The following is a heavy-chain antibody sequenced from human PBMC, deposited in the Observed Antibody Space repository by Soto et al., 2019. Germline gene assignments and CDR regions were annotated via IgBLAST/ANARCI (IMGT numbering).Heavy chain of an antibody. CDR1: GGSISSHY. J-gene: IGHJ4*02. Sequence: SETLSLTCTVSGGSISSHYWSWIRQFPGKGLEWIGFIYHSGSTNYNPSLKSRVTILGETSKNQFSLKVSSVTAADTAVYYCARSHCSSTSCSYYFDYWGQGTLVTVSS. CDR2: IYHSGST. D-gene: IGHD2-2*01. V-gene: IGHV4-59*11. CDR3: ARSHCSSTSCSYYFDY.